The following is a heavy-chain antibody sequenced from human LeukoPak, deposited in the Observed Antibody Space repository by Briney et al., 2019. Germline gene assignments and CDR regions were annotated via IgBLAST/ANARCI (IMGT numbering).Heavy chain of an antibody. CDR3: AKGNGIAASLLRY. J-gene: IGHJ4*02. Sequence: GGSLRLSCAASGFTFSSYGMHWVRQAPGKGLEWVAVIWYDGSNKYYADSVKGRFTISRDNSKNTLYLQMNSLRAEDTAVYYCAKGNGIAASLLRYWGQGTLSPSPQ. CDR1: GFTFSSYG. D-gene: IGHD6-13*01. V-gene: IGHV3-33*06. CDR2: IWYDGSNK.